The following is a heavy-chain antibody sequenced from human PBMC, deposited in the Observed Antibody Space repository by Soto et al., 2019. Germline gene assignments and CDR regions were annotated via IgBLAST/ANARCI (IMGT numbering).Heavy chain of an antibody. V-gene: IGHV4-39*01. D-gene: IGHD6-13*01. Sequence: SETLSLTCTVSGGSISSSSYYWGWIRQPPGKGLEWIGSIYYSGSTYYNPSLKSRVTISVDTSKNQFSLKLSSVTAADTAVYYCARHGGGSSWFYYYYGMDVWGQGTTVTVSS. CDR2: IYYSGST. CDR1: GGSISSSSYY. J-gene: IGHJ6*02. CDR3: ARHGGGSSWFYYYYGMDV.